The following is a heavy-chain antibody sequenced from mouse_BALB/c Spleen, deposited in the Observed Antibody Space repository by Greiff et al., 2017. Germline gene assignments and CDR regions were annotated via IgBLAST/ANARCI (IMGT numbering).Heavy chain of an antibody. V-gene: IGHV3-6*02. CDR3: AIYYRYGGGY. J-gene: IGHJ2*01. CDR2: ISYDGSN. CDR1: GYSITSGYY. Sequence: DVKLQESGPGLVKPSQSLSLTCSVTGYSITSGYYWNWIRQFPGNKLEWMGYISYDGSNNYNPSLKNRISITRDTSKNQFFLKLNSVTTEDTATYYSAIYYRYGGGYWGQGTTLTVSS. D-gene: IGHD2-14*01.